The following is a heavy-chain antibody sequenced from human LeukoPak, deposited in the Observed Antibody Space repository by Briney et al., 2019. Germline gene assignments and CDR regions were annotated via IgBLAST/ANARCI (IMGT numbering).Heavy chain of an antibody. Sequence: SETLSLTCTVSGGSVSTYYWSWIRQSPGKGLEWIGYIYNGGSANYNPSLKSRVTISLDTSKNQFSLNLSSVTAADTAVYYRARHVRYSYVVFDYWGQGTLVTVSS. CDR3: ARHVRYSYVVFDY. CDR2: IYNGGSA. J-gene: IGHJ4*02. V-gene: IGHV4-59*08. D-gene: IGHD5-18*01. CDR1: GGSVSTYY.